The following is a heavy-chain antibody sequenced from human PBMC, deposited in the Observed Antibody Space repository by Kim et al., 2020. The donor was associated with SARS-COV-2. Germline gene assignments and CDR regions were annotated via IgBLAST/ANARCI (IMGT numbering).Heavy chain of an antibody. V-gene: IGHV3-23*01. CDR2: ISGSGGST. Sequence: GGSLRLSCAASGFTFSSFAMSWVRQAPGKGLEWVSAISGSGGSTYYADSVKGRFTISRDNSKNTLYLQMNSLRAEDTAVYYCATVRGVIISPLRPWGQGTLVTVSS. CDR1: GFTFSSFA. J-gene: IGHJ5*02. D-gene: IGHD3-10*02. CDR3: ATVRGVIISPLRP.